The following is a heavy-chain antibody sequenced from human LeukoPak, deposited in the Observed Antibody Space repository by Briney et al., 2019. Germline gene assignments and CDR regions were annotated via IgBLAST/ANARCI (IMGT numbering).Heavy chain of an antibody. J-gene: IGHJ6*02. D-gene: IGHD3-22*01. V-gene: IGHV1-2*02. CDR3: ARDRRITMIVVGLSSFYYYYGMDV. Sequence: PGASVKVSCKASGYTFTGYYMHWVRQAPGQGLEWMGWINPNSGGTNYAQKFQGRVTMTRDTSISTAYMELSRLRSDDTAVYYCARDRRITMIVVGLSSFYYYYGMDVWGQGTTVTVPS. CDR2: INPNSGGT. CDR1: GYTFTGYY.